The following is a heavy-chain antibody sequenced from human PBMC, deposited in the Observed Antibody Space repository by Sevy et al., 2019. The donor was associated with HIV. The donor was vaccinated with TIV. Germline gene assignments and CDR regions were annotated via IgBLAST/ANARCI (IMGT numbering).Heavy chain of an antibody. D-gene: IGHD3-3*01. CDR2: ISSSSSSTI. V-gene: IGHV3-48*02. Sequence: GGSLRLSCAASGFTFSSYSMNWVRQAPGKGLEWVSYISSSSSSTIYYADSVKGRFIISRDNAKNSLYLQMNSLRDEDTAVYYCARDHDLLRFLEWPYEYGMDVWGQGTTVTVSS. J-gene: IGHJ6*02. CDR1: GFTFSSYS. CDR3: ARDHDLLRFLEWPYEYGMDV.